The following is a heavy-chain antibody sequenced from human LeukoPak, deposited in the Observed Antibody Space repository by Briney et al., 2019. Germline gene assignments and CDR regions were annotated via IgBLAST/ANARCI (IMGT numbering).Heavy chain of an antibody. CDR3: VCLGLGGLSLD. CDR1: GFTFSSYA. CDR2: ISYDGSNK. D-gene: IGHD3-16*01. V-gene: IGHV3-30*04. Sequence: PGGSLRLSCAASGFTFSSYAMHWVRQAPGKGLEWVAVISYDGSNKYYADSVKGRFTISRDNSKNTLYLQMNSLRAEDTAVYYCVCLGLGGLSLDWGQGTLVTVSS. J-gene: IGHJ4*02.